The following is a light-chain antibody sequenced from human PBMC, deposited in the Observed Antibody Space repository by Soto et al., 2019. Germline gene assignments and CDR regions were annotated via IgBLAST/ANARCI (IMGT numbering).Light chain of an antibody. CDR3: QQRSDWPPIT. Sequence: EVVLTQSPATLSLSPGERATLSCRASQSVSSSLAWYQQKPGQAPRLLIYDASNRAAGIPDRFSGSGSATDFTLTISSLEPEDFAVYYCQQRSDWPPITFGQGTRLEIK. CDR2: DAS. J-gene: IGKJ5*01. CDR1: QSVSSS. V-gene: IGKV3-11*01.